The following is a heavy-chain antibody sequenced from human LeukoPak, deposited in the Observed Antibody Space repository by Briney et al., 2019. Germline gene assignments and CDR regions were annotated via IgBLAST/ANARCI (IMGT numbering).Heavy chain of an antibody. CDR1: EFTFSSYG. CDR3: AKDIAYSGSYLAFDI. Sequence: GGSLRLSCTASEFTFSSYGMHWVRQAPGKGLEWMAFIRNDGSNKYYADSVKGRFTISRENSKNTLYLQMNSLRAEDTALYYCAKDIAYSGSYLAFDIWGQGTMVTVSS. D-gene: IGHD1-26*01. V-gene: IGHV3-30*02. CDR2: IRNDGSNK. J-gene: IGHJ3*02.